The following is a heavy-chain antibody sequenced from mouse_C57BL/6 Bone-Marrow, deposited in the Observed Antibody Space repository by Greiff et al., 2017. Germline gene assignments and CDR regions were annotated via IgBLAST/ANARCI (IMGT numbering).Heavy chain of an antibody. CDR2: IYPGDGDT. D-gene: IGHD2-4*01. Sequence: QVQLKQSGAELVKPGASVKISCKASGYAFSSYWMNWVKQRPGKGLEWIGQIYPGDGDTNYNGKFKGKATLTADKSSSTAYMQLSSLTSEDSAVYFCANLYYDYDRDYWGQGTTLTVSS. CDR3: ANLYYDYDRDY. V-gene: IGHV1-80*01. CDR1: GYAFSSYW. J-gene: IGHJ2*01.